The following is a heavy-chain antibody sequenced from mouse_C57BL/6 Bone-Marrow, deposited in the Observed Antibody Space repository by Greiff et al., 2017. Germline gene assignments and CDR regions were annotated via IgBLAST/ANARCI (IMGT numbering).Heavy chain of an antibody. CDR3: ARWGDHWYFDV. CDR2: INPGSGGT. J-gene: IGHJ1*03. D-gene: IGHD3-3*01. V-gene: IGHV1-54*01. CDR1: GYAFTNYL. Sequence: QVQLQQSGAELVRPGTSVKVSCKASGYAFTNYLIEWVKQRPGQGLEWIGVINPGSGGTNYNEKFKGKATLTADKSSSTAYMQLSSLTSEDSAVYFCARWGDHWYFDVWGTGTTVTVSS.